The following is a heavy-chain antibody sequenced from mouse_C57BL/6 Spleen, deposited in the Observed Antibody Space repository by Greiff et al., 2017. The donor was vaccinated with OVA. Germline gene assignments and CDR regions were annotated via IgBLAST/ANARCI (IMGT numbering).Heavy chain of an antibody. J-gene: IGHJ2*01. D-gene: IGHD1-1*01. Sequence: QVQLQQSGAELVKPGASVKISCKASGYAFSSYWMNWVKQRPGKGLEWIGQLYPGDGDTNYNGKFKGKATLTADKSSSTAYMQLSSLTSEDSAVYFCARWDYGSSYFDYWGQGTTLTVSS. V-gene: IGHV1-80*01. CDR2: LYPGDGDT. CDR1: GYAFSSYW. CDR3: ARWDYGSSYFDY.